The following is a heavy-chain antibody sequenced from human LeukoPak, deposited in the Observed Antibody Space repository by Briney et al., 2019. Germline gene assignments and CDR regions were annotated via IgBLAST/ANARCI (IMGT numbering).Heavy chain of an antibody. CDR2: INPSGGST. V-gene: IGHV1-46*01. Sequence: ASVKVSCKASGYIFTSYYMHWVRQAPGQGLEWMGIINPSGGSTSYAQKFQGRVTMTRDTSTSTVYMELSSLRSEDTAVYYCARALARWLQLNAFDIWGQGTMVTVSS. D-gene: IGHD5-24*01. J-gene: IGHJ3*02. CDR1: GYIFTSYY. CDR3: ARALARWLQLNAFDI.